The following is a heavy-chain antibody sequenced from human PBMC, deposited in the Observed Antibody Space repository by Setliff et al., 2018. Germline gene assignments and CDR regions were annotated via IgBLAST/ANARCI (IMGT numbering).Heavy chain of an antibody. Sequence: SETLSLTCAVYGGSFSTYYWNWIRQPPGKGLEWIGEINHSGSTNYNPSLKSRVTISVDTSKNQFSLKLRSVTAADAAVYYCASPRLSYYDNGAFPSDAFDLWGQGTMVT. D-gene: IGHD3-22*01. CDR2: INHSGST. CDR3: ASPRLSYYDNGAFPSDAFDL. V-gene: IGHV4-34*01. CDR1: GGSFSTYY. J-gene: IGHJ3*01.